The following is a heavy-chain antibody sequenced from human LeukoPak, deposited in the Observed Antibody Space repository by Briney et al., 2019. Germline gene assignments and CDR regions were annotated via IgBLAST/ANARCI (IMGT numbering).Heavy chain of an antibody. CDR3: ARGAYQIVVVTAPTY. CDR1: GFTFHDYD. V-gene: IGHV3-20*04. D-gene: IGHD2-21*02. Sequence: PGGSLRLSCAASGFTFHDYDMSWVRQSPGKGLEWVSGINWNGDRTGYADSVKGRFTISRDNAKKSLYLQMNSLRAEDTAVYYCARGAYQIVVVTAPTYWGQGTLVTVSS. J-gene: IGHJ4*02. CDR2: INWNGDRT.